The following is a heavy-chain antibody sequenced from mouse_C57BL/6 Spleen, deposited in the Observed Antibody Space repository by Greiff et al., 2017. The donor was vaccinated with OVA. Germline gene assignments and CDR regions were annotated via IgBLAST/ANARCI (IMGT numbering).Heavy chain of an antibody. Sequence: VQLQQSGAELARPGASVKRGVESSGYTFTSYGISWVKQRTGQGLEMLLCRPAISGNTYYNEKFKVKATLTADKSSSTAYMELRSLTSEDSAVYFCARQGNWDPYWYFDVWGTGTTVTVSS. CDR1: GYTFTSYG. CDR3: ARQGNWDPYWYFDV. V-gene: IGHV1-81*01. D-gene: IGHD4-1*01. J-gene: IGHJ1*03. CDR2: RPAISGNT.